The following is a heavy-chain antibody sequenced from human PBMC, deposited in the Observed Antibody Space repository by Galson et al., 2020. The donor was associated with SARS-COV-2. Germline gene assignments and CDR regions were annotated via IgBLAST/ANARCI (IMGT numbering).Heavy chain of an antibody. V-gene: IGHV4-39*01. CDR1: GGSISSSSYY. CDR2: IYYSGST. D-gene: IGHD3-10*01. J-gene: IGHJ5*02. Sequence: SETLSLTCTVSGGSISSSSYYWGWIRQPPGKGLEWIGSIYYSGSTYYNPSLKSRVTISVDTSKNQFSLKLSSVTAADTAVYYCARSAMVRGYFLFDPWGQGTLVTVSS. CDR3: ARSAMVRGYFLFDP.